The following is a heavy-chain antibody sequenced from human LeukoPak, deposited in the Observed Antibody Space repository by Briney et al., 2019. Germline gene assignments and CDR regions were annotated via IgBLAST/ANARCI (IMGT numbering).Heavy chain of an antibody. Sequence: ASVKVSFKASGYTLTDYYMHWVRQAPGQGLEWMGWINPNSGDTNYAQKFQGRVTMTRDTSISTAYMELSRLTSDDTAIYYCARDWRGSYFPDFWGQGTLVTVSS. D-gene: IGHD1-26*01. CDR3: ARDWRGSYFPDF. V-gene: IGHV1-2*02. J-gene: IGHJ4*02. CDR2: INPNSGDT. CDR1: GYTLTDYY.